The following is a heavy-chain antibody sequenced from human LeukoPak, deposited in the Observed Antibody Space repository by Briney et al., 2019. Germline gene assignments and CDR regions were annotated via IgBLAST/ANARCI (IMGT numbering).Heavy chain of an antibody. CDR2: ISSSSSYI. CDR3: ARGPAITSHNWFDP. V-gene: IGHV3-21*01. J-gene: IGHJ5*02. CDR1: GFTFSSYS. D-gene: IGHD3-16*01. Sequence: GGSLRLSCAASGFTFSSYSMNWVRQAPGKGLEWVSSISSSSSYIYYADSVKGRFTISRDNAKNSLYLQMNSLRAEDTAVYYCARGPAITSHNWFDPRGQGTLVTVSS.